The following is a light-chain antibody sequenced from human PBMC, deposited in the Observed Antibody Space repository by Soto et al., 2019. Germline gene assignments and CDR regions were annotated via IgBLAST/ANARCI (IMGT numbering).Light chain of an antibody. CDR1: QSVSSSY. CDR2: GAS. Sequence: EIVLTQSPGTLSLSPGEIATLSCRASQSVSSSYLAWYQQKPGQAPRLLIYGASSRAPGIPDRFSGGGSGTDFTLTISRLEPEDVAVYYCQQYGTSPFTFGPGNKVDIK. V-gene: IGKV3-20*01. J-gene: IGKJ3*01. CDR3: QQYGTSPFT.